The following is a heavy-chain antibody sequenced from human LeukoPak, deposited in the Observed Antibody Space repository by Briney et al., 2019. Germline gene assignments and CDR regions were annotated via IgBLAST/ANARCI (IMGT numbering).Heavy chain of an antibody. CDR3: ARGVVTMVRGVIARDSDYYHYYYMDV. Sequence: PGGSLRLSCAASGFTFSGSALHWVRQASGKGLEWVGRIRSTANGYATAYAASVKGRFTISRDDSKNTAYLQMDSLKTEDTAVYYCARGVVTMVRGVIARDSDYYHYYYMDVWGKGTTVTVSS. D-gene: IGHD3-10*01. V-gene: IGHV3-73*01. CDR2: IRSTANGYAT. CDR1: GFTFSGSA. J-gene: IGHJ6*03.